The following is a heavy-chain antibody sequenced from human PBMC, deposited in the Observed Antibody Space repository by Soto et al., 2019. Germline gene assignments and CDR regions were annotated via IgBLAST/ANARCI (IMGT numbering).Heavy chain of an antibody. V-gene: IGHV2-5*02. CDR3: AHRNIVTSGPDAFDF. CDR1: GFSLTTNGVG. Sequence: QITLKESGPTLVNPIQTLTLTCTVSGFSLTTNGVGVAWIRQPPGKALECLALIYWDDDKRYSPSLESRLTITRDTSKSQVVLTMTNVDPEDTAAYYCAHRNIVTSGPDAFDFWGQGTMVTVSS. D-gene: IGHD3-16*02. J-gene: IGHJ3*01. CDR2: IYWDDDK.